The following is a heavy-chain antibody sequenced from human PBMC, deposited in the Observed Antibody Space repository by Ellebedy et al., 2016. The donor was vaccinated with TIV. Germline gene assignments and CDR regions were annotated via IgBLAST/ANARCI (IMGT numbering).Heavy chain of an antibody. Sequence: AASVKVSCKASGFAFTSYGFSWVRQAPGQGLEWMGWISAYNGKTNYAQKFQGRVTMTTETSTSTVYMELRTLRSDDTAVYFCARGGWGGRLGESLLDYWGQGTLVTVSS. CDR1: GFAFTSYG. CDR3: ARGGWGGRLGESLLDY. J-gene: IGHJ4*02. CDR2: ISAYNGKT. D-gene: IGHD3-16*01. V-gene: IGHV1-18*04.